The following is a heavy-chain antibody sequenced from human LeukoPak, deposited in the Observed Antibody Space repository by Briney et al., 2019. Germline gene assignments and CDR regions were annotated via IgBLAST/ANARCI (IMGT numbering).Heavy chain of an antibody. CDR1: GGSIRSYY. CDR3: ARVLTDITMIVVVPERAFDI. V-gene: IGHV4-59*12. D-gene: IGHD3-22*01. Sequence: SETLSLTCTVSGGSIRSYYWSWIRQPPGKGLEWIGYIYYSGSTNYNPSLKSRVTISVDTSKNQFSLKLSSVTAADTAVYYCARVLTDITMIVVVPERAFDIWGQGTMVTVSS. J-gene: IGHJ3*02. CDR2: IYYSGST.